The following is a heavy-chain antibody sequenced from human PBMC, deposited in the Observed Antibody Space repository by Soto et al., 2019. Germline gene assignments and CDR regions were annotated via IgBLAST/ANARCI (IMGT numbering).Heavy chain of an antibody. CDR2: IKSGSDGETT. J-gene: IGHJ4*02. CDR1: GFTFSNAW. V-gene: IGHV3-15*07. Sequence: DVQLVESGGGLVQPGGSLRLSCAASGFTFSNAWMSWVRQAPGKGLEWVGRIKSGSDGETTDYAAPVKGSFTSSSDDSKNTLYMQMNSLKTEVTAVYYCATRLAAAPVVDYWGQGTLVTVSS. D-gene: IGHD6-13*01. CDR3: ATRLAAAPVVDY.